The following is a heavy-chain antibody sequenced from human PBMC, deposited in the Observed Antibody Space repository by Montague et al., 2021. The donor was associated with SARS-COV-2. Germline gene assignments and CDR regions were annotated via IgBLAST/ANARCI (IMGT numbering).Heavy chain of an antibody. D-gene: IGHD6-13*01. CDR2: IYYSGST. CDR3: ARGAGYSSSWYLAFEI. V-gene: IGHV4-59*01. J-gene: IGHJ3*02. Sequence: ETLSLTCTVSSGSISSYYWSWIRQPPGKGLEWIGYIYYSGSTNYNPSLKSRVTVSVDTSKNQFSLKLSSVTAADTAVYYCARGAGYSSSWYLAFEIWGQGTMVTVSS. CDR1: SGSISSYY.